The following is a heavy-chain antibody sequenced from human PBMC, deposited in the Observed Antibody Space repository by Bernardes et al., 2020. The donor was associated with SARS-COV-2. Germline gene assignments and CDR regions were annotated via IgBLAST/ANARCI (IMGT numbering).Heavy chain of an antibody. J-gene: IGHJ4*02. Sequence: GGSLRLSCAASGFTFSNSWMSWVRQAPGKGLEWVGRVKSTVHGGTIDYAAPVKGRFTISRDDSKNTLFLQMNSLKTEDTGVYYCTTGGGYWGQGTLVTVSS. D-gene: IGHD3-10*01. V-gene: IGHV3-15*01. CDR2: VKSTVHGGTI. CDR1: GFTFSNSW. CDR3: TTGGGY.